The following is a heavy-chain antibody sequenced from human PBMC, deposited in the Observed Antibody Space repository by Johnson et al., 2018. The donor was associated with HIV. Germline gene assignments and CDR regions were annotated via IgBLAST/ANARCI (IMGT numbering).Heavy chain of an antibody. CDR2: ISYDGSNK. CDR1: GFTFHSYA. D-gene: IGHD3-22*01. V-gene: IGHV3-30*04. Sequence: QVQLVESGGGVVQPGRSLRLSCVASGFTFHSYAMHWVRQAPGKGLEWVAVISYDGSNKYYADSVKGRFTISRDNSKNTLYLQMNSLRAEDTAVYYCARDSFDISGQQHDAFDIWGQGTMVTVSS. J-gene: IGHJ3*02. CDR3: ARDSFDISGQQHDAFDI.